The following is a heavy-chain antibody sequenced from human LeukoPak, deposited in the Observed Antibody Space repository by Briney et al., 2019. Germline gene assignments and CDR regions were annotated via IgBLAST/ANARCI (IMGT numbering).Heavy chain of an antibody. V-gene: IGHV4-34*01. Sequence: PSETLSLTCAVYGGSFSGYYWSWIRQPPGKGLEWIGEINHSGSTNYNPSLKSRVTISVDTSKNQFSLKPSSVTAADTAVYYCARGLGDIVVVPAAIKMYYYYGMDVWGQGTTVTVSS. CDR2: INHSGST. D-gene: IGHD2-2*02. CDR1: GGSFSGYY. CDR3: ARGLGDIVVVPAAIKMYYYYGMDV. J-gene: IGHJ6*02.